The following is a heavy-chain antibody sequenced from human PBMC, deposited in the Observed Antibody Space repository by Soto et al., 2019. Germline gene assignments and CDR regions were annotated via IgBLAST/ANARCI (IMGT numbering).Heavy chain of an antibody. J-gene: IGHJ4*02. CDR1: GFKFSNYA. D-gene: IGHD1-20*01. CDR3: AKDFGITVLDY. Sequence: PGGSLRLSCAASGFKFSNYAMSWVRQAPGKGLEWVSLISATGGGTYYADSVKGRFTISRDNSKNTLYLQMNSLRAEDTAVYYCAKDFGITVLDYWGQGTLVTVSS. CDR2: ISATGGGT. V-gene: IGHV3-23*01.